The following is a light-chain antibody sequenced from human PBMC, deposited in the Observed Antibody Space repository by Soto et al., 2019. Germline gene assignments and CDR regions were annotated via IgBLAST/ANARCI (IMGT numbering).Light chain of an antibody. CDR3: CSYAGSSTPWV. CDR2: EVS. V-gene: IGLV2-23*02. J-gene: IGLJ3*02. CDR1: SSDVGSYNL. Sequence: QSVLTQPASVSGSPGQSITISCTGTSSDVGSYNLVSWYQQHPGKAPKLMIYEVSKRPSGVSNRFSGSKSGNTASLTISGLQAEYEADYYCCSYAGSSTPWVFGGGTKLTVL.